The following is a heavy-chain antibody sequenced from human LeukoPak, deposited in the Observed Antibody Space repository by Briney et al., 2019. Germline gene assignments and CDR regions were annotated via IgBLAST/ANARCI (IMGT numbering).Heavy chain of an antibody. CDR2: IYANGNT. V-gene: IGHV3-53*01. Sequence: PGGSLRLSCAVSGFTVSGNYITWVRQAPGKGLEWVSVIYANGNTYYADSMQGRLTISRDKSKNTVFLQMNSLRAEDTAVYYCAREKEVRGALGEWDAFDIWGQGTMVTVSS. CDR3: AREKEVRGALGEWDAFDI. J-gene: IGHJ3*02. D-gene: IGHD3-10*01. CDR1: GFTVSGNY.